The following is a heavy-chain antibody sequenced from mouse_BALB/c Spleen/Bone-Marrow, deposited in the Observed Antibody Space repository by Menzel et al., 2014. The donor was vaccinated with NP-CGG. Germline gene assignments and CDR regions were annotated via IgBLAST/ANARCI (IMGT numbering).Heavy chain of an antibody. CDR1: GFTFSNLG. V-gene: IGHV5-17*02. CDR2: VSTGSTII. D-gene: IGHD2-1*01. Sequence: EVKVVESGGGLVQPGGSRKLSCAASGFTFSNLGMHWFRQSPEKGLEWVAFVSTGSTIIYYADTVKGRFTISRDNPENTLFLQMTSLRSEDTAIHYCARSHFYGNYFDYWGQGTTLTVSS. CDR3: ARSHFYGNYFDY. J-gene: IGHJ2*01.